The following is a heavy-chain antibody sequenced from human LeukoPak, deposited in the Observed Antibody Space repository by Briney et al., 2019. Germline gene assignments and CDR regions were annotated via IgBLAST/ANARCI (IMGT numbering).Heavy chain of an antibody. CDR3: ARGRRREREAGSSSWYGYYYYMDV. CDR2: VHYSGSS. V-gene: IGHV4-39*01. D-gene: IGHD6-13*01. CDR1: GGSISSNNYY. Sequence: PSETLSLTCTVSGGSISSNNYYWGWIRQPPGKGLEWIGSVHYSGSSYYNPSLKSRLTISVDTSKSQLSLKLSSVTAADTAVYYCARGRRREREAGSSSWYGYYYYMDVWGKGTTVTVSS. J-gene: IGHJ6*03.